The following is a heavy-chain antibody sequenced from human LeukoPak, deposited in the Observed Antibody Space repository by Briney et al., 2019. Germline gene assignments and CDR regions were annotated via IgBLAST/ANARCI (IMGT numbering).Heavy chain of an antibody. D-gene: IGHD6-13*01. V-gene: IGHV1-69*04. Sequence: SVKVSCKASGGTFSSYAISWVRQAPGQGLEWMGRIIPILGIANYAQKFQGRVTITADKSTSTAYMELSSLRSEDTAVYYCARDVQISDGTPGYWGQGTLVTVSS. CDR3: ARDVQISDGTPGY. CDR1: GGTFSSYA. CDR2: IIPILGIA. J-gene: IGHJ4*02.